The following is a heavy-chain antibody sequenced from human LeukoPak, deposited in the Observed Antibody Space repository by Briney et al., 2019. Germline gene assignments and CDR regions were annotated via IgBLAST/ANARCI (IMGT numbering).Heavy chain of an antibody. Sequence: GGSLRLSCAASGFTFSSYAMHWVRKAPGKGLEWVAVISYDGSNKYYADSVKGRFTISRDNSKNTLYLQMNSLRAEDTAVYYCARSNRLRNWFDPWGQGTLVTVSS. CDR2: ISYDGSNK. D-gene: IGHD3-16*01. CDR3: ARSNRLRNWFDP. V-gene: IGHV3-30-3*01. CDR1: GFTFSSYA. J-gene: IGHJ5*02.